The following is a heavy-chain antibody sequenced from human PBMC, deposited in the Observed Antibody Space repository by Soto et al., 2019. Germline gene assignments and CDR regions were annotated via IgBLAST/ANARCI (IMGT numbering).Heavy chain of an antibody. CDR2: INHSGST. CDR3: ARGTVNQWPGGAFDV. J-gene: IGHJ3*01. CDR1: GGSFSGYY. V-gene: IGHV4-34*01. Sequence: PSETLSLTCAVYGGSFSGYYWSWIRQPPGKGLEWIGEINHSGSTNYNPSLKSRVTISVDRSKNQFSLKLSSVTAADTAVYYCARGTVNQWPGGAFDVWGQGTMVT. D-gene: IGHD4-17*01.